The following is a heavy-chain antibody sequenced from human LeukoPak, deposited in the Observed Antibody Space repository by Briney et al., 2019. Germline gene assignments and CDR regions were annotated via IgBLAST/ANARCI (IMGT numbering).Heavy chain of an antibody. J-gene: IGHJ4*02. D-gene: IGHD5-18*01. Sequence: SETLSLTCTVSGGSISSGDYYWSWIRQPPGKGLEWIGYIYYSGSTYYNPSLKSRVTISVDTSKNQFSLKLSSVTAADTAVYYYASSRIQLWLRYFDYWGQGTLVTVSS. CDR1: GGSISSGDYY. V-gene: IGHV4-30-4*01. CDR3: ASSRIQLWLRYFDY. CDR2: IYYSGST.